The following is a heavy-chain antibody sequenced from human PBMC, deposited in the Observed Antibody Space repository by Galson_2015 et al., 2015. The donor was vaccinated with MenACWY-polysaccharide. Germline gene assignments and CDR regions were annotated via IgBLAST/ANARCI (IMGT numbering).Heavy chain of an antibody. Sequence: SLRLSCAVSGFTFSSCVMGWVRQAPGRGLEWVSSITDSGSSTYYVDSVKGRFTISRDNSKNTLFLQMNSLRADDTAVYYCAKGGREVDNWLDPWGQGALVTVSS. CDR2: ITDSGSST. CDR1: GFTFSSCV. J-gene: IGHJ5*02. CDR3: AKGGREVDNWLDP. D-gene: IGHD1-26*01. V-gene: IGHV3-23*01.